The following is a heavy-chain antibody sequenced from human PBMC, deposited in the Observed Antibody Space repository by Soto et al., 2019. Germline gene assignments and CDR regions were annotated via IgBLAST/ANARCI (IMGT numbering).Heavy chain of an antibody. V-gene: IGHV4-39*01. CDR2: IYYSGST. J-gene: IGHJ4*02. D-gene: IGHD3-22*01. CDR1: GGSISSSSYY. CDR3: ARQTPDYYDSSGYYKGIFIFDY. Sequence: SETLSLTCTVSGGSISSSSYYWGWIRQPPGKGLEWIGSIYYSGSTYYNPSLKSRVTISVDTSKNQFSLKLSSVTAADTAVYYCARQTPDYYDSSGYYKGIFIFDYWGQGTLVTVSS.